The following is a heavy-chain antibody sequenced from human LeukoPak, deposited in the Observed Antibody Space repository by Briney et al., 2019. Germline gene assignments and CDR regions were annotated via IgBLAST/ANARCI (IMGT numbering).Heavy chain of an antibody. CDR2: ISSSGSTI. CDR3: ARGGDSSSNDY. J-gene: IGHJ4*02. Sequence: PGGSLRLSCAASGFTFSSYEMNWVRQAPGKGLEWVSYISSSGSTIYYADSVKGRFTISRDNAKNSLYLRMNSLRAEDTAVYYCARGGDSSSNDYWGQGTLVTVSS. V-gene: IGHV3-48*03. D-gene: IGHD6-6*01. CDR1: GFTFSSYE.